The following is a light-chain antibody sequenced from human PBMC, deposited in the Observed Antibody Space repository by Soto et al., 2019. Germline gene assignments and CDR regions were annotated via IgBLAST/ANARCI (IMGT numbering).Light chain of an antibody. J-gene: IGLJ3*02. CDR2: ANN. Sequence: QSVLTQPPSVSGAPGQRVTISCSGSSSNIGAGYDVHWYQQLPGTAPKLLISANNIRPSGVPDRFSGSKSGTSASLAITGHQAEDEADYYCQSYDSSLSGSGVFGGGTKLTVL. V-gene: IGLV1-40*01. CDR1: SSNIGAGYD. CDR3: QSYDSSLSGSGV.